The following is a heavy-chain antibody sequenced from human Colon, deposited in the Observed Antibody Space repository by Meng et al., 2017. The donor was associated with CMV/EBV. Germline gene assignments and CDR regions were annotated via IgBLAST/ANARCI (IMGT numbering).Heavy chain of an antibody. V-gene: IGHV3-23*01. CDR2: IRASGGST. Sequence: GGSLRLSCAASGFTFSTYAMTWVRQAPGKGLEWVSTIRASGGSTYYADSVKGRFTISRDNSKNTLYLQMNSLRAEDTAVYYCAKGEATVGYYTNYFDPWGQGTLVTVSS. CDR1: GFTFSTYA. J-gene: IGHJ5*02. CDR3: AKGEATVGYYTNYFDP. D-gene: IGHD2-2*03.